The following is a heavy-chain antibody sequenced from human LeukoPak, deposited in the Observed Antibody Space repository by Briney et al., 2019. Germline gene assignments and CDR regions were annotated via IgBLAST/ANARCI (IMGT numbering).Heavy chain of an antibody. CDR3: ARQVLGGNSGLGY. CDR2: IYYSGST. Sequence: PSETLSLTCTVSGGSISSYYWSWIRQPPGKGLEWIGYIYYSGSTNYNPSLKSRVTTSVDTSNNQFSLKLNSVTAADTAVYYCARQVLGGNSGLGYWGQGTLVTVSS. D-gene: IGHD4-23*01. CDR1: GGSISSYY. J-gene: IGHJ4*02. V-gene: IGHV4-59*08.